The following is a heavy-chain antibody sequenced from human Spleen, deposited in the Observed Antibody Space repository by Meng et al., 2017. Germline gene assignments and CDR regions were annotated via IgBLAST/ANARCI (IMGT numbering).Heavy chain of an antibody. CDR3: ARVGRIAAASTSYYYYVMDV. Sequence: GGSLRLSCAASGFTFSSYWMSWVRQAPGKGLEWVANIKQDGSEKYYVDSVKGRFTISRDNAKNSLYLQMNSLRAEDTAVYYCARVGRIAAASTSYYYYVMDVWGQGTTVTVSS. CDR1: GFTFSSYW. D-gene: IGHD6-13*01. CDR2: IKQDGSEK. V-gene: IGHV3-7*01. J-gene: IGHJ6*02.